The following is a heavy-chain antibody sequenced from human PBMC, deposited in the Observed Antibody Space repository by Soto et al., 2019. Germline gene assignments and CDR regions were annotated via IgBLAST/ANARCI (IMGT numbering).Heavy chain of an antibody. CDR1: GGSFSGYY. Sequence: TSETLSLTCAVYGGSFSGYYWSWIRQPPGKGLEWIGEINHSGSTNYNPSLKSRVTISVDTSKNQFSLKLSSVTAADTAVYYCASGRFVITAFDYWGQGTLVTVPQ. J-gene: IGHJ4*02. D-gene: IGHD3-22*01. CDR3: ASGRFVITAFDY. V-gene: IGHV4-34*01. CDR2: INHSGST.